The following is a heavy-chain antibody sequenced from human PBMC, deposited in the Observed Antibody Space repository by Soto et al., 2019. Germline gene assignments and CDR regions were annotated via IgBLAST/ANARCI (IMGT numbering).Heavy chain of an antibody. Sequence: QVQLVQSGAEVKKPGSSVKVSCKASGGTFSSYAISWVRQAPGQGLEWMGGIIPIFGTAHYAQKFQGRVTIPADKSTSTDYMELSSLRSEDTAVYYCARGTYYYDSSGYYYGHPEANYYYYGMDVWGQGTTVTVSS. V-gene: IGHV1-69*06. CDR2: IIPIFGTA. J-gene: IGHJ6*02. CDR3: ARGTYYYDSSGYYYGHPEANYYYYGMDV. D-gene: IGHD3-22*01. CDR1: GGTFSSYA.